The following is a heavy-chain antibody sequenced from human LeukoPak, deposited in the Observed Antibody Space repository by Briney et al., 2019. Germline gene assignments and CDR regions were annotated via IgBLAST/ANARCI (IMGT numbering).Heavy chain of an antibody. J-gene: IGHJ4*02. CDR2: ISAYNGNT. Sequence: GASVKVSCKASGYTFASYGISWVRQAPGQGLEWMGWISAYNGNTNYAQKLQGRVTMTTDTSTSTAYMELRSLRSDDTAVYYCARDTRMGYYDSSGSIPDYWGQGTLVTVSS. CDR3: ARDTRMGYYDSSGSIPDY. CDR1: GYTFASYG. D-gene: IGHD3-22*01. V-gene: IGHV1-18*01.